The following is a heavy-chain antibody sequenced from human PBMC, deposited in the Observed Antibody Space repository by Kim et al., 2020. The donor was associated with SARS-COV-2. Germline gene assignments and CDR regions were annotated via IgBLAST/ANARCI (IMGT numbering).Heavy chain of an antibody. CDR3: ARVDYDSSGYYYPVDY. V-gene: IGHV1-69*04. J-gene: IGHJ4*02. D-gene: IGHD3-22*01. CDR1: GGTFSSYA. Sequence: SVKVSCKASGGTFSSYAISWVRQAPGQGLEWMGRIIPILGIANYAQKFQGRVTITADKSSSTAYMELSSLRSEDTAVYYCARVDYDSSGYYYPVDYWGQ. CDR2: IIPILGIA.